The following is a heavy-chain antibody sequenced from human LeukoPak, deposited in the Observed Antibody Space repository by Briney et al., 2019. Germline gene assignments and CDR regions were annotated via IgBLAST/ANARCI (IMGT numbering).Heavy chain of an antibody. CDR1: GGSFSGYY. D-gene: IGHD2-21*02. V-gene: IGHV4-34*01. CDR2: INHSGST. CDR3: ERGRAVVTAYFDY. Sequence: PSETLSLTCAVYGGSFSGYYWSWIRQPPGKGLEWIGEINHSGSTNYNPSLKSRVTISVDTSKNQFSLKLSSVTAADTAVYYCERGRAVVTAYFDYWGQGTLVTVSS. J-gene: IGHJ4*02.